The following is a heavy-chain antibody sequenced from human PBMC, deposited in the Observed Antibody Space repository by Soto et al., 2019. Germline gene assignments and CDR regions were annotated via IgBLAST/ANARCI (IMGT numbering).Heavy chain of an antibody. Sequence: QITLKESGPTLVKPTQTLTLTCTFSGFSLSTNKLGVGWXXXXPGKALEWLALIYWDDDKRYSPSLKSRLTIXXXXXXXXXXXXXXXXXXXXXXXXXXXHRRGYXEMHYWGQGTLVTVSS. D-gene: IGHD5-12*01. J-gene: IGHJ4*02. CDR1: GFSLSTNKLG. CDR2: IYWDDDK. CDR3: XHRRGYXEMHY. V-gene: IGHV2-5*02.